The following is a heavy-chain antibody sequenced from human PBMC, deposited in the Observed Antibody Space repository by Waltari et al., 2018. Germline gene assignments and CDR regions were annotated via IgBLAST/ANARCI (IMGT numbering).Heavy chain of an antibody. CDR2: INPKNGDT. Sequence: QVQLVQSGTEVKKPGASVKVSCQASGYRLTDYHLHWVRQTPGQGLEWLGWINPKNGDTGYALNFLGRVTMTRDTSINTVFMDLSGLRSDDTAVFYCARDPGPIVGAPDYWGQGTLVTVSS. J-gene: IGHJ4*02. V-gene: IGHV1-2*02. CDR1: GYRLTDYH. CDR3: ARDPGPIVGAPDY. D-gene: IGHD1-26*01.